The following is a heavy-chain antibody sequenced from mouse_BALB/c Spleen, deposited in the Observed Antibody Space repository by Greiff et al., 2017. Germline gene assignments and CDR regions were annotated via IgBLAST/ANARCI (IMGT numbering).Heavy chain of an antibody. J-gene: IGHJ3*01. V-gene: IGHV3-6*02. CDR3: ARDLKAY. Sequence: DVKLQESGPGLVKPSQSLSLTCSVTGYSITSGYYWNWIRQFPGNKLEWMGYISYDGSNNYNPSLKNRISITRDTSKNQFFLKLNSVTTEDTATYYCARDLKAYWGQGTLVTVSA. CDR2: ISYDGSN. CDR1: GYSITSGYY.